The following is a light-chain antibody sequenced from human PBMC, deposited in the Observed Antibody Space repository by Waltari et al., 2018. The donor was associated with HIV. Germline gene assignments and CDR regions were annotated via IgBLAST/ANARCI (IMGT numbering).Light chain of an antibody. V-gene: IGLV2-14*03. Sequence: QSALTQPASVAGSPGHSITISCPGTNNDIGTYAYVSWFQHHPGRPPKLLISDVNNRPSGVSNRFSGSKSGNTASLTISGLRPEDEADYYCNSYTTTNSYIFGSGTKVTVL. J-gene: IGLJ1*01. CDR3: NSYTTTNSYI. CDR2: DVN. CDR1: NNDIGTYAY.